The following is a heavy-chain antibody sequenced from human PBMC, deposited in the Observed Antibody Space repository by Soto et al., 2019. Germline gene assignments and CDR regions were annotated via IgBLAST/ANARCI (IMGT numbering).Heavy chain of an antibody. CDR2: IYPGDSDT. Sequence: PGESLKISCKGSGYSFTSYWIGWVRQMPGKGLEWMGIIYPGDSDTRYSPSFQGQVTISADKSISTAYLQWSSLKASDTAMYYCARCGAVRGVIFYYTDVWGKGTTVTVSS. CDR3: ARCGAVRGVIFYYTDV. CDR1: GYSFTSYW. J-gene: IGHJ6*03. D-gene: IGHD3-10*01. V-gene: IGHV5-51*01.